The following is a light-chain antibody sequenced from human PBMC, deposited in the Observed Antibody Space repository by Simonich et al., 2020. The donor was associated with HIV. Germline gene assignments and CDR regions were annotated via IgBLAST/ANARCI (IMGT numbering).Light chain of an antibody. CDR1: SSNLGAGSD. Sequence: QSVLTQPPSVSGAPGQRVTISCAGCSSNLGAGSDVHWYQQLPGTAPKLLIYGSSDRPSGVPDRFSGSKSGTSAALAITGLQAEDEADYYCQSYDSSLSGYVVFGGGTKLTVL. J-gene: IGLJ2*01. V-gene: IGLV1-40*01. CDR3: QSYDSSLSGYVV. CDR2: GSS.